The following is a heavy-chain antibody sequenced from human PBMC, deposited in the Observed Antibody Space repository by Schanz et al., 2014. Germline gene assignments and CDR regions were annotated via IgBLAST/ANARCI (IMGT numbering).Heavy chain of an antibody. Sequence: QVQLVQSGAEVKKPGASVKVSCKASGYTTFTDYYIHWVRQAPGQGLEWMGWISANSGGTNYAQKLQGRVTMTADTSTSTAYMELRSLRSDDTAVYYCARGGGPEDVFDIWGQGTILTVSS. CDR1: GYTTFTDYY. V-gene: IGHV1-18*01. D-gene: IGHD5-12*01. J-gene: IGHJ3*02. CDR2: ISANSGGT. CDR3: ARGGGPEDVFDI.